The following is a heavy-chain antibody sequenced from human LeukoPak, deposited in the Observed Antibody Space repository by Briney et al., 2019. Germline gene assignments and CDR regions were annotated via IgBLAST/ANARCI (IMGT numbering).Heavy chain of an antibody. J-gene: IGHJ4*02. D-gene: IGHD6-13*01. CDR3: ARQDGVAAAGTPLDY. Sequence: GESPKISCKGSGYNFTIYWIGWVRQMPGKGLEWMGIIYPGDSDTRYSPSFQGQVTISADKSISTAYLQWSSLKASDTAMYYCARQDGVAAAGTPLDYWGQGTLVTVSS. V-gene: IGHV5-51*01. CDR2: IYPGDSDT. CDR1: GYNFTIYW.